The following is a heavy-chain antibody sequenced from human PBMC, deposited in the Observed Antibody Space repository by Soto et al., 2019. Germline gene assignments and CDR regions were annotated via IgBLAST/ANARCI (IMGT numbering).Heavy chain of an antibody. D-gene: IGHD2-15*01. CDR2: INQDGSEK. J-gene: IGHJ5*02. V-gene: IGHV3-7*01. CDR3: AAAMYSGGFRWYNWFDP. Sequence: PGGSLRLSCAASGFTFTRYLMSWVRQAPGKGPEWVANINQDGSEKNYVDSVKGRFIISRDHAKDSLILQMNSLRVEDTAVYYCAAAMYSGGFRWYNWFDPWGQGTLVTVSS. CDR1: GFTFTRYL.